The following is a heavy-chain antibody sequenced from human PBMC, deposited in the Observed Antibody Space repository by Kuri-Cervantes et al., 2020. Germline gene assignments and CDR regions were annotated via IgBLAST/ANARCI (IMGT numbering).Heavy chain of an antibody. CDR1: GGSFSGYY. Sequence: SETLSLTCAVYGGSFSGYYWSWIRQPPGKGLEWIGEINHSGSTNYNPSLKSRVTISVDTSKNQFSLKLSSVTAADTAVYYCARPYFDSSGSQYFQHWGQGTLVTVSS. CDR3: ARPYFDSSGSQYFQH. V-gene: IGHV4-34*01. D-gene: IGHD3-22*01. CDR2: INHSGST. J-gene: IGHJ1*01.